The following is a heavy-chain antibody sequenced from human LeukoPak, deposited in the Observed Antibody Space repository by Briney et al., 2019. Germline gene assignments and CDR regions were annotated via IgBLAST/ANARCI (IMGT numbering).Heavy chain of an antibody. CDR3: ARHTRYSSPSRVFEY. CDR2: IYPADSDT. J-gene: IGHJ4*02. Sequence: GESLKISCKGSGYSFTRYWIGWVRQMPGKGLEWMGIIYPADSDTRYSPSFQGQVTISADESISTAYLQWSSLKASDTAMYYCARHTRYSSPSRVFEYWGQGTLVTVSS. CDR1: GYSFTRYW. V-gene: IGHV5-51*01. D-gene: IGHD6-6*01.